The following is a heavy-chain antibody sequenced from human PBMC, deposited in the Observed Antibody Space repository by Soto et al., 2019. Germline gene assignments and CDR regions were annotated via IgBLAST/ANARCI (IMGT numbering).Heavy chain of an antibody. CDR3: APRRGLYTSTGGGGFDY. CDR1: GYTFTGYY. D-gene: IGHD6-13*01. CDR2: INPTSGAT. V-gene: IGHV1-2*02. Sequence: SVKVSCKASGYTFTGYYMHWVRQAPGQGLEWMGWINPTSGATNYAQNFQGRVTMTRDTSISTAYMELSRLTSDDTAVYYCAPRRGLYTSTGGGGFDYCGTGNLVT. J-gene: IGHJ4*02.